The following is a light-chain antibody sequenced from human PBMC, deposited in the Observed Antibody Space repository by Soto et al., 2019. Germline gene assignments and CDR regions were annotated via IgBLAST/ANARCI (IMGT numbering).Light chain of an antibody. CDR1: QSARSS. CDR2: DAS. V-gene: IGKV3-15*01. CDR3: QQSNNWPPT. J-gene: IGKJ5*01. Sequence: TQSPATLSVSPGEISTTYGKASQSARSSLGWYQQKPGQPPRLLIHDASIRATGIPARFNGSGSGTEFTLTISSLQSEDFAVYYCQQSNNWPPTCGQGKRREIK.